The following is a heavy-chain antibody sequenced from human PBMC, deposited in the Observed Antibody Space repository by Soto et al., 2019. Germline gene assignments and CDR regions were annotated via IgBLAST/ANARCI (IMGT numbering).Heavy chain of an antibody. V-gene: IGHV3-33*01. CDR1: GFTFSSYG. J-gene: IGHJ6*02. CDR3: AREFRRGFYGPYGYYYGMDV. Sequence: QVQLVESGGGVVQPGRSLRLSCAASGFTFSSYGMHWVRQAPGKGLEWVAVIWYDGSNKYYADSVKGRFTISRDNSKNTLYLQMNSLRAEDTAVYYCAREFRRGFYGPYGYYYGMDVWGQGTTVTVSS. CDR2: IWYDGSNK. D-gene: IGHD4-17*01.